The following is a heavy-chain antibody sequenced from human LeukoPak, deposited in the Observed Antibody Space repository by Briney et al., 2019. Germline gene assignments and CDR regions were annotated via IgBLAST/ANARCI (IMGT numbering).Heavy chain of an antibody. CDR3: ARDDDRAREIDY. D-gene: IGHD3-22*01. J-gene: IGHJ4*02. V-gene: IGHV1-69*04. CDR1: GGTFSSYA. Sequence: SVKVSFKASGGTFSSYAISWVRQAPGQGLEWMGRIIPILNITHYAQKFQGRVTIAADKSTSTAYMELSSLRSEDTAMYYCARDDDRAREIDYWGQGTLVTVSS. CDR2: IIPILNIT.